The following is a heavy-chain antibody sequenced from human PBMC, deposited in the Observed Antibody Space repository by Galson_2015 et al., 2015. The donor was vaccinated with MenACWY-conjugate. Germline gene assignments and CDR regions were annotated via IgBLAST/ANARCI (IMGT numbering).Heavy chain of an antibody. CDR2: ISSYSSTI. Sequence: SLRLSCAASGFTFSSYSMNWVRQAPGKGLEWVSYISSYSSTIYYADSVKGRFTISRDNAKNSLYLQMNSLRAEDTAVYYCATEVEGGQWLVRSYFDNWGQGTLVTVSS. CDR1: GFTFSSYS. J-gene: IGHJ4*02. CDR3: ATEVEGGQWLVRSYFDN. V-gene: IGHV3-48*01. D-gene: IGHD6-19*01.